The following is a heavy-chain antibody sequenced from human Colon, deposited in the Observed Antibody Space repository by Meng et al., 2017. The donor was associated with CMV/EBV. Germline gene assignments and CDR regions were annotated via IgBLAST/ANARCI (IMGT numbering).Heavy chain of an antibody. CDR2: SNPYNDNT. V-gene: IGHV1-18*01. CDR1: GYTFKSYG. Sequence: ASVKVSCKTSGYTFKSYGITWVRQAPGQGLEWMGWSNPYNDNTNYAQKLQGRVTMTTDTSTGTAYLEMRSLRSDDTAVYYCARFANYGDDYYFYGMDVWGQGTTVTVSS. D-gene: IGHD4/OR15-4a*01. J-gene: IGHJ6*02. CDR3: ARFANYGDDYYFYGMDV.